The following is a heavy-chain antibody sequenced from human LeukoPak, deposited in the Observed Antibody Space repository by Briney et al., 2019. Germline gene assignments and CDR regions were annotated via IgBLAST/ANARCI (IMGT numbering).Heavy chain of an antibody. J-gene: IGHJ4*02. CDR3: ARDGRAAAGKAFDY. Sequence: PGGSLRLSCAASGFTFSSYAMSWIRQAPGKGLEWVSAISGSGGSTYYADSVKGRFTISRDNAKNSLYLQMNSLRAEDTAVYYCARDGRAAAGKAFDYWGQGTLVTVSS. D-gene: IGHD6-13*01. CDR2: ISGSGGST. CDR1: GFTFSSYA. V-gene: IGHV3-23*01.